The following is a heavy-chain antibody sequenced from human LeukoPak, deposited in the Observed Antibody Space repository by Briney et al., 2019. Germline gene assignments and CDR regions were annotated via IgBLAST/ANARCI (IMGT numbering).Heavy chain of an antibody. Sequence: GGSLRLSCAASGFTVSCNYMRWALHAQGTELEWVSVIYSGGSTYYADSVKGRFTISRDNSKNTLYLQMNSLRAEDTAVYYCARALGDPSDYWGQGTLVNVSS. CDR3: ARALGDPSDY. V-gene: IGHV3-66*01. CDR1: GFTVSCNY. CDR2: IYSGGST. J-gene: IGHJ4*02. D-gene: IGHD3-16*01.